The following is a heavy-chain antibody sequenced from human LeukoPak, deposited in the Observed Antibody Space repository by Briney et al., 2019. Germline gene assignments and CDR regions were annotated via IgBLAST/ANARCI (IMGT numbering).Heavy chain of an antibody. Sequence: GRPLRLSRAASGFTFSSYAMSWVRQTPGKGLEWVSAISGSGGSTYYADSVKGRFTISRDNSKNTLYLQMNSLRAEDTAVYYCAKDLGCSGGSCYPSTYYYHGMDVWGQGTTVTVSS. J-gene: IGHJ6*02. CDR1: GFTFSSYA. V-gene: IGHV3-23*01. CDR2: ISGSGGST. D-gene: IGHD2-15*01. CDR3: AKDLGCSGGSCYPSTYYYHGMDV.